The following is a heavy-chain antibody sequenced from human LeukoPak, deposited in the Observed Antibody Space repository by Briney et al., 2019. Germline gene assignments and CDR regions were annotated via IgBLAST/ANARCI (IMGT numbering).Heavy chain of an antibody. J-gene: IGHJ5*02. CDR2: IYYSGST. V-gene: IGHV4-39*07. D-gene: IGHD2-15*01. CDR1: GGSISSSSYY. Sequence: KPSETLSLTCTVSGGSISSSSYYWGWIRQPPGKGLEWIGSIYYSGSTYYNPSLKSRVTISVDTSKNQFSLKLSSVTAADTAVYYCATLYCSGGSCYSIGEGWFDPWGQGTLVTVSS. CDR3: ATLYCSGGSCYSIGEGWFDP.